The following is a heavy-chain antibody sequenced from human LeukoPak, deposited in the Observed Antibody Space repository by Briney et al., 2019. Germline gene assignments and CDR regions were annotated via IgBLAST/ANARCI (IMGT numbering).Heavy chain of an antibody. Sequence: SETLSLTCTVSGGSISSGSYYWSWIRQPAGKGLEWIGRIYTSGSTNYNPSLKSRVTISVDTSKNQFSLKLSSVTAADTAVYYCARYNYGGDAFDIWGQGTMVTVSS. CDR3: ARYNYGGDAFDI. D-gene: IGHD1-20*01. CDR1: GGSISSGSYY. J-gene: IGHJ3*02. CDR2: IYTSGST. V-gene: IGHV4-61*02.